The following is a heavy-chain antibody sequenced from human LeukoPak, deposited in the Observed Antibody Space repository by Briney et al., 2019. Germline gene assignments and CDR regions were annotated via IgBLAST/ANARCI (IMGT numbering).Heavy chain of an antibody. Sequence: GGSLRLSCAASGFTFSSYSMNWVRQAPGKGLEWVSSISSSSSYIYYADSVKGRFTISRDNAKNSLYLQTNSLRTEDTAVYYCARVGLMVTINYWGQGTLVTVSS. CDR3: ARVGLMVTINY. J-gene: IGHJ4*02. CDR2: ISSSSSYI. D-gene: IGHD3-9*01. CDR1: GFTFSSYS. V-gene: IGHV3-21*01.